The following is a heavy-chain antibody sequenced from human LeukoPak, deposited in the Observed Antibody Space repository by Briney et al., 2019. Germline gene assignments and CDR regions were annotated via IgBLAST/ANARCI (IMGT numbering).Heavy chain of an antibody. D-gene: IGHD6-19*01. CDR1: GFSFGSYG. Sequence: GKSLRLSCAASGFSFGSYGIHWVRQAPGKGLEWVAVISHEGSQTYYADSVRGRFTISRDNSKNMVYLQMNSLRAEDTAVYYCARTREQWQVLDYWGQGTLVTVSS. CDR3: ARTREQWQVLDY. V-gene: IGHV3-30*03. CDR2: ISHEGSQT. J-gene: IGHJ4*02.